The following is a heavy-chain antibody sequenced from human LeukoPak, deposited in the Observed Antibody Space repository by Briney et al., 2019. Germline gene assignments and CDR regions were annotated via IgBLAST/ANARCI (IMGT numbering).Heavy chain of an antibody. J-gene: IGHJ3*02. CDR2: IYYSGST. CDR3: ARLRSLHYDFWSGYYTGMNEGDAFDI. CDR1: GGSISSYY. Sequence: SETLSLTCTVSGGSISSYYWSWIRQPPGKGLEWIGYIYYSGSTNYNPSLKSRVTISVDTSKNQFSLKLSSVTAADTAVYYCARLRSLHYDFWSGYYTGMNEGDAFDIWGQGTMVTVSS. D-gene: IGHD3-3*01. V-gene: IGHV4-59*08.